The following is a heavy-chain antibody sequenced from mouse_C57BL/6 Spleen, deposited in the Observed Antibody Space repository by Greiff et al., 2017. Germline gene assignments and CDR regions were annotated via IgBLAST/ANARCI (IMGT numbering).Heavy chain of an antibody. V-gene: IGHV6-3*01. CDR3: TAMTTVDLYWYFDV. Sequence: EVMLVESGGGLVQPGGSMKLSCVASGFTFSNYWMNWVRQSPEKGLEWVAQIRLKYDNYATNYAESVKGRFTISRDDSKSSVKLQMNNLRAEDTGIYYCTAMTTVDLYWYFDVWGTGTTVTVSS. CDR2: IRLKYDNYAT. D-gene: IGHD1-1*01. J-gene: IGHJ1*03. CDR1: GFTFSNYW.